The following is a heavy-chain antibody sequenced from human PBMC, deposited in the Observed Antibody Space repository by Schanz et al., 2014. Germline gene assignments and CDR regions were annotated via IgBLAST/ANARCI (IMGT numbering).Heavy chain of an antibody. V-gene: IGHV3-64D*06. CDR3: VSQTGSPNY. D-gene: IGHD6-13*01. Sequence: EVQLVESGGGLVQPGGSLRLSCGSSGFTFSIYAMHWVRQAPGKGLEYVSAISHDGYSTYYADSVKGRFTISRDNSKNTVYIQMNSLRVEDTAVYFCVSQTGSPNYWGQGTLVTVSS. CDR2: ISHDGYST. CDR1: GFTFSIYA. J-gene: IGHJ4*02.